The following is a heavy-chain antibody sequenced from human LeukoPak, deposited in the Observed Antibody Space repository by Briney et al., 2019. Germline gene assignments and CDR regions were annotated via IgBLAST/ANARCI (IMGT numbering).Heavy chain of an antibody. J-gene: IGHJ5*02. D-gene: IGHD3-9*01. CDR3: ARGSLYYDILTGYYIVPENWFDP. V-gene: IGHV4-34*01. CDR1: GGSFSGYY. CDR2: INHSGST. Sequence: SETLSLTCAVCGGSFSGYYWSWLRQPPGKGLEWIGEINHSGSTNYNPSLKSRVTISVDTSKNQFSLKLSSVTAADTAVYYCARGSLYYDILTGYYIVPENWFDPWGQGTLVTVSS.